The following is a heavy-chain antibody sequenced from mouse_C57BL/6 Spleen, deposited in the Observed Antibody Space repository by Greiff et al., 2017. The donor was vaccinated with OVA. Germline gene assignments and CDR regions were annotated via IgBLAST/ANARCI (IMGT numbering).Heavy chain of an antibody. CDR3: SRSGDYGSRYYAIDS. J-gene: IGHJ4*01. CDR1: GYTFTSYW. Sequence: VQLQQPGAELVRPGSSVKLSCKATGYTFTSYWMDWVKQRPGQGLEWIGNIYPSDSETHYNQKFKDKATLTVDKSSSTAYMQLSSLTSEDSAVFYCSRSGDYGSRYYAIDSWGQGTSVTVSS. D-gene: IGHD1-1*01. V-gene: IGHV1-61*01. CDR2: IYPSDSET.